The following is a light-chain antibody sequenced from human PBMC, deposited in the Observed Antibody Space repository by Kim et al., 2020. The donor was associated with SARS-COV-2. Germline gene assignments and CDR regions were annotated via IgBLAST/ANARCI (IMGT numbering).Light chain of an antibody. J-gene: IGLJ2*01. CDR3: QSYGSSLSAWV. Sequence: QSVTSTCTATSANIGAGYDVHWHQQLPGTAPKLLIYGNTHRTSGVPDRFSGSKSGTSASLAIIGLQAEDETDYYCQSYGSSLSAWVFGGGTQLTVL. CDR1: SANIGAGYD. V-gene: IGLV1-40*01. CDR2: GNT.